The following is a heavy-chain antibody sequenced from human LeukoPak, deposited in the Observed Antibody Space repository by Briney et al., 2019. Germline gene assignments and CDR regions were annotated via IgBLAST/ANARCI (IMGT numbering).Heavy chain of an antibody. CDR1: GFTFSSHV. J-gene: IGHJ4*02. Sequence: GGSLRLSCAASGFTFSSHVISWVRQTPGKGLEWVSAISTSSGRTYYADSVKGRFSISRDNSKNTLYLQMNSLRPEDTAVYYCAKDQGYSYGYVSYWGQGTLVTVSS. D-gene: IGHD5-18*01. CDR2: ISTSSGRT. V-gene: IGHV3-23*01. CDR3: AKDQGYSYGYVSY.